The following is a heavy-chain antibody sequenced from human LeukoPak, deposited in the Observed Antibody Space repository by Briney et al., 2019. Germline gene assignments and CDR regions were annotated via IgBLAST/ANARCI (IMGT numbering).Heavy chain of an antibody. J-gene: IGHJ4*02. Sequence: GGSLRLSCAVYGFTFSTYWMTWVRQAPGKGLEWVANIKQYGSEKYYVDSVKGRFTISRDNAKNSLYLQMNSLRVEDTAVYYCARGGSKIVGAFDYWGQGTLVTVSS. V-gene: IGHV3-7*01. CDR2: IKQYGSEK. D-gene: IGHD1-26*01. CDR3: ARGGSKIVGAFDY. CDR1: GFTFSTYW.